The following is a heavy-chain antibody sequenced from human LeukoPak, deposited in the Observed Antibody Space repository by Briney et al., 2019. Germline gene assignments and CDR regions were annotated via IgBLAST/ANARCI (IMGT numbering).Heavy chain of an antibody. D-gene: IGHD5-18*01. V-gene: IGHV3-30*04. CDR2: ISYDGSNK. CDR1: GFTFSSYA. CDR3: ARDEKRGIRLWLGWFDP. J-gene: IGHJ5*02. Sequence: GRSLRLSCAASGFTFSSYAMHWVRQAPGKGLEWVAVISYDGSNKYYADSVKGRFTISRDNSKNTLYLQMNSLRAEDTAVYYCARDEKRGIRLWLGWFDPWGQGTLVTVSS.